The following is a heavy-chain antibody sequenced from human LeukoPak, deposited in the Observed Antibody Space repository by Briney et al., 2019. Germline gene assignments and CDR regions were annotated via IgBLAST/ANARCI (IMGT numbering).Heavy chain of an antibody. D-gene: IGHD6-19*01. J-gene: IGHJ4*02. CDR3: AKDSRRIAVAGIDY. CDR2: INSDGSWT. V-gene: IGHV3-74*01. Sequence: GGSLRLSCAASGNYWMHWVRQAPGKGLVWVSHINSDGSWTGYADSVKGRFTISKDNAKNTVYLQMNSLRAEDTAVYYCAKDSRRIAVAGIDYWGQGTLVTVSS. CDR1: GNYW.